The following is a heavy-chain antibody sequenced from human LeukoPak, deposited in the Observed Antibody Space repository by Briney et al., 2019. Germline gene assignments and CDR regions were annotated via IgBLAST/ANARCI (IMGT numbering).Heavy chain of an antibody. J-gene: IGHJ4*02. CDR3: AKVSDYYDRSGYYDPFDY. CDR1: GFTFSSYA. Sequence: GGSLRLSCAVSGFTFSSYARSWVRQAPGKGLEWVSVISGSGGTTYYSDSVKGRFTISRDNSKNTLYLQMNSLRAEDTAVYYCAKVSDYYDRSGYYDPFDYWGQGTLVTISS. V-gene: IGHV3-23*01. CDR2: ISGSGGTT. D-gene: IGHD3-22*01.